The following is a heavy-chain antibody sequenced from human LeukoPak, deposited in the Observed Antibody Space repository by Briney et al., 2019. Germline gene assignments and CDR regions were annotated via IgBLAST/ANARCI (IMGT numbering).Heavy chain of an antibody. CDR2: IYYSGST. J-gene: IGHJ5*02. D-gene: IGHD6-13*01. V-gene: IGHV4-59*01. CDR3: ARDSSSSWHGGYNWFDP. CDR1: GGSISSYY. Sequence: SETLSLTCTVSGGSISSYYWSWIRQPPGKGLEWIGYIYYSGSTNYNPSLKSRVTISVDTSKNQFSLKLSSVTAADTAVYYCARDSSSSWHGGYNWFDPWGQRTLVTVSS.